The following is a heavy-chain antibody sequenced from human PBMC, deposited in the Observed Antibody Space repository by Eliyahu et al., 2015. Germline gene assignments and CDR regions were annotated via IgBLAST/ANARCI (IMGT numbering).Heavy chain of an antibody. Sequence: QLQLQESGPGLVKPSETLSLXCTVXGGSISSSXYYWGWIRQPPGXGLXWIGNIXYSGXTYYNPSLKSRVTISVDTSKNQFSLKLSSVTAADTAVYHCARDGSDNWGRFDYWGQGTLVTVSS. CDR3: ARDGSDNWGRFDY. V-gene: IGHV4-39*07. D-gene: IGHD1-1*01. CDR2: IXYSGXT. CDR1: GGSISSSXYY. J-gene: IGHJ4*02.